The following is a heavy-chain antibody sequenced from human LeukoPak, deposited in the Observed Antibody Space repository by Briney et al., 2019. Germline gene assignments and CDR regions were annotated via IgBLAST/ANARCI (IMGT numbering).Heavy chain of an antibody. CDR3: ARHMYGNVIDAFDI. CDR1: DGSINTSL. D-gene: IGHD4-23*01. CDR2: VYYSGNT. Sequence: SETLSLTCTVSDGSINTSLWGWIRQPPGKGLEWIGYVYYSGNTDYNPSLKSRVITSIDTSKKQFSLKLSSVTAADTAVYYCARHMYGNVIDAFDIWGQGTMVTVSS. J-gene: IGHJ3*02. V-gene: IGHV4-59*08.